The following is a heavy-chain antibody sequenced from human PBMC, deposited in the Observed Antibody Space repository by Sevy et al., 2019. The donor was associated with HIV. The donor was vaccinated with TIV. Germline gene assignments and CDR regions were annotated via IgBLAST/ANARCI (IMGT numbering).Heavy chain of an antibody. V-gene: IGHV3-21*01. Sequence: GGSLRLSCAASGFTFSSYSMNWVRQAPGKGLEWVSSISSSSSYIYYADSVKGRFTISRDNAKNSLYLQMNSLRAEDTAVYYCARVGGDSSLADAFDIWGQGTMVTVSS. CDR2: ISSSSSYI. CDR1: GFTFSSYS. J-gene: IGHJ3*02. D-gene: IGHD6-13*01. CDR3: ARVGGDSSLADAFDI.